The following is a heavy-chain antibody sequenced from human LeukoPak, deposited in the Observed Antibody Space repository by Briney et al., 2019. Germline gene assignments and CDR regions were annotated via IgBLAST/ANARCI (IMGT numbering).Heavy chain of an antibody. Sequence: GGSLRLSCAASGFAVSSNYMSWVRQAPGKGLEWVSFIYSAGSTYYADSVKGRFTISRDNSKNTLYLQMNSLRAEDTAVYYCATEVAGTRPFDYWGQGTLVTVSS. CDR3: ATEVAGTRPFDY. J-gene: IGHJ4*02. CDR2: IYSAGST. D-gene: IGHD6-19*01. CDR1: GFAVSSNY. V-gene: IGHV3-66*01.